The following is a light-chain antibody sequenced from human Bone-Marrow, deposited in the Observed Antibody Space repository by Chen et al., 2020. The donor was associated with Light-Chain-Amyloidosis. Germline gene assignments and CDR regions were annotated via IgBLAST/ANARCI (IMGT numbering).Light chain of an antibody. CDR1: NSNIGAGFD. Sequence: QSVLTQPPSVSGAPGQRVTISCTGDNSNIGAGFDVHWYQQLPGTAPKLLIYGDFNRPSGVPDRFSGSKSGTSASLAITGLQAEDEADYYCQSYDGRLSGSRVFGGGTRLTVL. V-gene: IGLV1-40*01. CDR3: QSYDGRLSGSRV. CDR2: GDF. J-gene: IGLJ3*02.